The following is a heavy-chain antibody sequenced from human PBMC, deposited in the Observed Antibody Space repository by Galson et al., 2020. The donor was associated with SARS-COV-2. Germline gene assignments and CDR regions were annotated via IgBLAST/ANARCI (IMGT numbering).Heavy chain of an antibody. CDR2: FDPEDGET. J-gene: IGHJ6*02. CDR3: ATDHYYYGMDV. CDR1: GYTLTELS. Sequence: ASVKVSCKVSGYTLTELSMHWVRQAPGKGLEWMGGFDPEDGETIYAQKFQGRVTMTKDTSTDTAYMELSSLRSEDTAAYYCATDHYYYGMDVWGQGTTVTVSS. V-gene: IGHV1-24*01.